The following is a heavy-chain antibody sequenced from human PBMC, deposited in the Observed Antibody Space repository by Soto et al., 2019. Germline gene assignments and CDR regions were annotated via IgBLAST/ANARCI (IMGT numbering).Heavy chain of an antibody. CDR3: ARDLLQYWFDP. J-gene: IGHJ5*02. Sequence: ASVKVSCKASGYTFTGYYMRWVRQAPGQGLEWMGWINPNSGGTNCAQKFQGWVTMTRDTSISTAYMELSRLRSDDTAVYYCARDLLQYWFDPWGQGTLVTVSS. V-gene: IGHV1-2*04. CDR2: INPNSGGT. D-gene: IGHD4-4*01. CDR1: GYTFTGYY.